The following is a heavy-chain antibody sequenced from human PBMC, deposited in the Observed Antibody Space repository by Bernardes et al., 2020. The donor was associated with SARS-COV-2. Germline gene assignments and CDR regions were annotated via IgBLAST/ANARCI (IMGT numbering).Heavy chain of an antibody. Sequence: GGSLRLCCAASGFAFSKYNMNWVRQTPGKGLEWVAYISHSAATTYYADSVRGRFAISRDNAKNSLFLRMNSLRAEDTAVYYCASNHYMDVWGKGTTVAVSS. V-gene: IGHV3-48*03. CDR3: ASNHYMDV. CDR2: ISHSAATT. J-gene: IGHJ6*03. CDR1: GFAFSKYN.